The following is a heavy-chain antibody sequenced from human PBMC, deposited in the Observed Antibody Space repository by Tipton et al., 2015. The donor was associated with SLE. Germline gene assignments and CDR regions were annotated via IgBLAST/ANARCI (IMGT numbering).Heavy chain of an antibody. CDR1: GFIFSGYW. Sequence: SLRLSRVASGFIFSGYWMHWVRQVPGQGLEWVAHTNHDGSSTNYAGSVKGRFTISRDNAKNTLYLQMNSLRAEDTAVYYCARVTTGAFDMWGQGTKVTVSS. D-gene: IGHD1-14*01. J-gene: IGHJ3*02. CDR3: ARVTTGAFDM. V-gene: IGHV3-74*01. CDR2: TNHDGSST.